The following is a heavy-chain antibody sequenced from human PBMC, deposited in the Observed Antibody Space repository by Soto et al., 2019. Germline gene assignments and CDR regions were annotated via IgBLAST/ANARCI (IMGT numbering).Heavy chain of an antibody. V-gene: IGHV3-74*01. J-gene: IGHJ4*02. Sequence: PGGSLRLSCAASGFTFSNYWMHWVRQVPGRGLVWVSRISHDGSGTSYADSVKGRFTISRDNAKNTVYLQMNSLRAEDTAVYYCAKGQDSYFDYWGQGTLVTVSS. CDR2: ISHDGSGT. CDR1: GFTFSNYW. CDR3: AKGQDSYFDY.